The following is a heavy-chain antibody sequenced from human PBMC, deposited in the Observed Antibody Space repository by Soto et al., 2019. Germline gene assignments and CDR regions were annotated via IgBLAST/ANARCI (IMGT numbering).Heavy chain of an antibody. D-gene: IGHD3-3*02. Sequence: HITLKESGTALVKPTQTLTLTCTLSGFSLTSTGVGVAWIRQPPGKALEWLALIFWEDDTRYSPSLKNRLTITQDSSKNQVVLTMTNMDPLDTATYYCAQGISSLGGLSDAFDVCGQGTMDAASS. CDR3: AQGISSLGGLSDAFDV. CDR2: IFWEDDT. J-gene: IGHJ3*01. V-gene: IGHV2-5*02. CDR1: GFSLTSTGVG.